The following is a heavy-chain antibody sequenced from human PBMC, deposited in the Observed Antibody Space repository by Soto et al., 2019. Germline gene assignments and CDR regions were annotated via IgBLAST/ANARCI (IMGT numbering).Heavy chain of an antibody. CDR1: GFTFSSYA. J-gene: IGHJ5*02. D-gene: IGHD3-16*01. CDR3: AREAYYDRSGFDP. V-gene: IGHV3-48*04. CDR2: ISTSGSIV. Sequence: GGSLRLSCSASGFTFSSYAMHWVRQAPGKGLEYVSYISTSGSIVYYADSVKGRFTISRDNAKNSLYLQMNSLRAEDTAVYYCAREAYYDRSGFDPWGQGTLVTVSS.